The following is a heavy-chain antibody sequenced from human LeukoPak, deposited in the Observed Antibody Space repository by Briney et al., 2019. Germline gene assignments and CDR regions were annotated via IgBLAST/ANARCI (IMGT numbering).Heavy chain of an antibody. J-gene: IGHJ4*02. CDR2: ISFDGSNT. Sequence: PGGSLRLSCAASGFIFSSYGMHWVRQAPGKGLEWVAFISFDGSNTSYADSVKGRFTISRDNSKKTLFLQMSGLRTEDTAVYYCARLISTGSYTTDFWGQGTLVTVSS. CDR3: ARLISTGSYTTDF. CDR1: GFIFSSYG. D-gene: IGHD3-9*01. V-gene: IGHV3-30*03.